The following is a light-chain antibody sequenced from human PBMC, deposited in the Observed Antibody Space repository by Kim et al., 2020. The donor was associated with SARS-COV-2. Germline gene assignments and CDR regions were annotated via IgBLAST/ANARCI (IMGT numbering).Light chain of an antibody. Sequence: GQRVTISCSGSSSNIGRNNVNWYQQLPGTAPKLLMYYDNQRPSGVPDRFSGSKSGTSASLAISGLQPDDEADYYCATWDDGLRGRMFGGGTKVTVL. CDR3: ATWDDGLRGRM. V-gene: IGLV1-44*01. CDR1: SSNIGRNN. CDR2: YDN. J-gene: IGLJ3*02.